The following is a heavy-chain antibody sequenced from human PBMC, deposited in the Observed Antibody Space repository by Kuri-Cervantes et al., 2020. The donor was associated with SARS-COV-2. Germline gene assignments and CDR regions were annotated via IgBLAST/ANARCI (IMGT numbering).Heavy chain of an antibody. D-gene: IGHD1-26*01. CDR1: GFTFSSYA. CDR2: ISYDGSNK. V-gene: IGHV3-30*04. J-gene: IGHJ4*02. Sequence: LSLTCAASGFTFSSYAMHWVRQAPGKGLEWVAVISYDGSNKYYADSVKGRFTISRDNSMNTLYLQMNSLKAEDTAVYYCAKHLSGSLDYWGQGTLVTVSS. CDR3: AKHLSGSLDY.